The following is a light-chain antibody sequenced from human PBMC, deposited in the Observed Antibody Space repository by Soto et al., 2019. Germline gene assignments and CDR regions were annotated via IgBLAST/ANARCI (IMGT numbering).Light chain of an antibody. CDR2: EVG. J-gene: IGLJ3*02. CDR3: SSYTSSSTPWV. CDR1: SSDVGGYNY. V-gene: IGLV2-14*01. Sequence: QSALTQPASVSGSPGQSITISCTGTSSDVGGYNYVSWYQQHPGKAPKLMIYEVGNRPSGVSNRFSGSKSGNTASLTISGVQAEDEADYYCSSYTSSSTPWVFGGGTKLTVL.